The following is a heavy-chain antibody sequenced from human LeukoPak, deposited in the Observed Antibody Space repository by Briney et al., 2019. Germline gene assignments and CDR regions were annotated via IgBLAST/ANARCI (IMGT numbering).Heavy chain of an antibody. Sequence: PGGSLRLSCAASGFTFDDYAMHWVRQAPGKGLEWVSGISWNSGSIGYADSVKGRFTISRDNSKNSLYLQMNSLRDEDTVLYYCANARGLLIVPFDYWGQGTLVTVSS. CDR2: ISWNSGSI. D-gene: IGHD2-15*01. CDR3: ANARGLLIVPFDY. J-gene: IGHJ4*02. V-gene: IGHV3-9*01. CDR1: GFTFDDYA.